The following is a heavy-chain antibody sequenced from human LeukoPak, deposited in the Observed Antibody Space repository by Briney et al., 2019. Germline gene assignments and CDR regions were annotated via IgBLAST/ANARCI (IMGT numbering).Heavy chain of an antibody. Sequence: SETLSLTCAVYGGSFSGYYWSWIRQPPGKGLEWIGEINHSGSTNYNPSLKSRVTISVDTSKNQFSLKLSSVTAADTAVYYCARGERITFGGVIAWGQGTLVTVPS. J-gene: IGHJ5*02. V-gene: IGHV4-34*01. D-gene: IGHD3-16*01. CDR3: ARGERITFGGVIA. CDR1: GGSFSGYY. CDR2: INHSGST.